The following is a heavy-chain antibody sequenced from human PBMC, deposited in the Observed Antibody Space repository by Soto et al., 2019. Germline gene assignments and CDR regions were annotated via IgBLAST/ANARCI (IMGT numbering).Heavy chain of an antibody. CDR2: IYYSGRT. J-gene: IGHJ5*02. V-gene: IGHV4-39*01. Sequence: PSETLSLTCIVSGESISSSSYYWGWIRQPPGKGLEWIGSIYYSGRTYYNPSFKSRVTISIDTSKNQFSLKLSSVTATDTAVYYCARQRTTVVTQAYFDHCRDVPLVPASP. CDR3: ARQRTTVVTQAYFDH. CDR1: GESISSSSYY. D-gene: IGHD2-21*02.